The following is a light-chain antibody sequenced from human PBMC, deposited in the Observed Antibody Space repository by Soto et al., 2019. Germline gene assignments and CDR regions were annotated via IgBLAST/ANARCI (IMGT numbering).Light chain of an antibody. CDR1: QSIGRN. V-gene: IGKV1-39*01. J-gene: IGKJ1*01. CDR3: EQSSSTTPT. CDR2: TSS. Sequence: DIQITQSPASLSASVGDRVTISCRASQSIGRNLNWYQQKPGKAPTLLMFTSSNLQSGVPSRFSGSGSGTDFILTISSLQPEDFATDNSEQSSSTTPTCGQGTQVEIK.